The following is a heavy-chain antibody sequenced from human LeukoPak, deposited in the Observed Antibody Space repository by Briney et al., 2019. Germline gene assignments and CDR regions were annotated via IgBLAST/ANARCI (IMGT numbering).Heavy chain of an antibody. V-gene: IGHV4-61*02. CDR3: AAENTYDSGTYYFPSDY. CDR1: GGSISSCTYY. CDR2: IYTSGST. Sequence: PSDTLSLTCTVSGGSISSCTYYWSWIRQPAGKGLEWSGRIYTSGSTNYNPSLKGRVSKSVDTSKNQFSLKLSSVTAADTAVYYCAAENTYDSGTYYFPSDYWGQGTLVTVSS. D-gene: IGHD3-10*01. J-gene: IGHJ4*02.